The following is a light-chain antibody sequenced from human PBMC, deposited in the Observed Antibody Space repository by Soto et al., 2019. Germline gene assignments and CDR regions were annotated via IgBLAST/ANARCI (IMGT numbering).Light chain of an antibody. Sequence: EIVLTQSPATLSLSPGESATLSCRASQSVRSYLAWYQQKPGQAPRLLIYGASSMATGVPARFSGSGSGTDFTLTISSLEPEDFAIYYCQQRSDWPPLTFGGGTKVEIK. CDR3: QQRSDWPPLT. CDR2: GAS. V-gene: IGKV3-11*01. CDR1: QSVRSY. J-gene: IGKJ4*01.